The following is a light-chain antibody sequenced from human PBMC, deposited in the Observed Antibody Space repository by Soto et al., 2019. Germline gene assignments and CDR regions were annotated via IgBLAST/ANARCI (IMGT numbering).Light chain of an antibody. CDR2: TAS. CDR3: QQAQSFPYT. Sequence: DIRMTQSPSSVSASVGDRVTITCRASQGINNWLAWYQQKPGKAPKLLISTASSLQSGVPSRFSGSGSGTDFTLTNSSLQPGDFATYYCQQAQSFPYTFGQGTKLEIK. J-gene: IGKJ2*01. V-gene: IGKV1-12*01. CDR1: QGINNW.